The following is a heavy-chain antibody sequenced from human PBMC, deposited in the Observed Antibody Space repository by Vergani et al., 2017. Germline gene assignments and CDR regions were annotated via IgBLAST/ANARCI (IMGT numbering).Heavy chain of an antibody. V-gene: IGHV4-39*01. CDR2: IYYSGST. Sequence: QLQLQESGPGLVKPSETLSLTCTVSGGSISSSSYYWGWIRQPPGKGLEWIGSIYYSGSTYYNPSLKSRVTISVDTSKNQFSLKLSSVTAADTAVYYCARQGSYYYGSGSYYWDYWGQGTLVTVSS. D-gene: IGHD3-10*01. CDR3: ARQGSYYYGSGSYYWDY. CDR1: GGSISSSSYY. J-gene: IGHJ4*02.